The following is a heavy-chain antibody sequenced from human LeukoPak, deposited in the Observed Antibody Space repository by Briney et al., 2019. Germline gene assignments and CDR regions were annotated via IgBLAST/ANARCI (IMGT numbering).Heavy chain of an antibody. Sequence: GGSLRLSCAASGFTFSTYSMNWVRQAPGKGLEWISYISNSSSTIYYADSVKGRFTVSRGNAKNSLYLQMNSLRAEDTAVYHCAAGGDYYYRMDVWGKGTTVTVSS. V-gene: IGHV3-48*01. CDR2: ISNSSSTI. CDR1: GFTFSTYS. CDR3: AAGGDYYYRMDV. J-gene: IGHJ6*04. D-gene: IGHD3-10*01.